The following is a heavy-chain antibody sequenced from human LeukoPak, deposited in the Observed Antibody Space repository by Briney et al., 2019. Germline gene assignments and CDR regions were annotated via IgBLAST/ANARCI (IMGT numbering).Heavy chain of an antibody. CDR3: ARVPFTASLGDYFDY. CDR2: IYSGGRT. Sequence: GGSLRLSCAASGFTTSDNYITWVRQAPGKGLQWVSVIYSGGRTNYADSVKGRFSMSRDKSNGTIYLQLNSLRTDDTAVYFCARVPFTASLGDYFDYWGQGALVTVSS. D-gene: IGHD3-16*01. CDR1: GFTTSDNY. J-gene: IGHJ4*02. V-gene: IGHV3-66*01.